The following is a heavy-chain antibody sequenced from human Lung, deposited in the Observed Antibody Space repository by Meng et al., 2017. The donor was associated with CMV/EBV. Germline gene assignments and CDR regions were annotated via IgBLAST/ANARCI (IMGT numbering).Heavy chain of an antibody. J-gene: IGHJ6*02. Sequence: SXXVSXKASGYSFTGYFVNWVRQAPGQGLEWMGWINPDSGTTDYAPNFRGRVTMTRDTSINTAYMELSRLRSDDTAVYYCARSRPGSHYYYDMDVWGQGXTVTVSS. D-gene: IGHD1-14*01. V-gene: IGHV1-2*02. CDR1: GYSFTGYF. CDR2: INPDSGTT. CDR3: ARSRPGSHYYYDMDV.